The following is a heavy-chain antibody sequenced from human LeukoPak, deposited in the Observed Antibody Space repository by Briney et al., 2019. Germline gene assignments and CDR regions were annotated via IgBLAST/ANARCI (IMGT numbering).Heavy chain of an antibody. Sequence: GGSLRLSCAASGFAFNTYSMSWVRQAPGKGLQWVSSITTSSTTKYYADSVKGRFTISRDNAKNSLYLQMDSLRDEDTAVYYCVRDAAYSAFNMWGQGTMVTVSS. D-gene: IGHD4-11*01. CDR2: ITTSSTTK. J-gene: IGHJ3*02. V-gene: IGHV3-48*02. CDR1: GFAFNTYS. CDR3: VRDAAYSAFNM.